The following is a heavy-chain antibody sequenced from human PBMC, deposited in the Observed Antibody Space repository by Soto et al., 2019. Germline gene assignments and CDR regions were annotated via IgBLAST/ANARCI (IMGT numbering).Heavy chain of an antibody. J-gene: IGHJ4*02. CDR3: AREVSNYYDSSGYDY. CDR2: IYYSGST. D-gene: IGHD3-22*01. CDR1: GGSISSGDYY. V-gene: IGHV4-30-4*01. Sequence: RSLTCTVSGGSISSGDYYWSWIRQPPGKGLEWIGYIYYSGSTYYNPSLKSRVTISVDTSKNQFSLKLSSVTAADTAVYYCAREVSNYYDSSGYDYWGQGTLVTVSS.